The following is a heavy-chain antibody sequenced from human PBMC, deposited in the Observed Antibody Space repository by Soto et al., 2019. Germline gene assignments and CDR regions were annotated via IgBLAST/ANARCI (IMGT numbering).Heavy chain of an antibody. CDR3: ARRAHITGTSGYYYGMDV. Sequence: SETLSLTCAVYGGSFSGYYWSWIRQPPGKGLEWIGEINHSGSTNYSPSLKSRVTISVDTSKNQFSLKLSSVTAADTAVYYCARRAHITGTSGYYYGMDVWGQGTTVTVSS. D-gene: IGHD1-20*01. CDR1: GGSFSGYY. CDR2: INHSGST. J-gene: IGHJ6*02. V-gene: IGHV4-34*01.